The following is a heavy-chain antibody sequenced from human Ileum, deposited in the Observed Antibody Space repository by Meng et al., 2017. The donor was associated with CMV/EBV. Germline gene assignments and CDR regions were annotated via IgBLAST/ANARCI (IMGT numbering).Heavy chain of an antibody. CDR3: ASRVNSGYHDS. D-gene: IGHD3-22*01. Sequence: SCKASGYTFNSTYMHWVRQAPGQGLEWMGVINPSGDSTTYAQKFQGRVTMTRDTSTSTVYMELSSLRSEDTAVYYCASRVNSGYHDSWGQGTLVTVSS. CDR1: GYTFNSTY. CDR2: INPSGDST. J-gene: IGHJ4*02. V-gene: IGHV1-46*02.